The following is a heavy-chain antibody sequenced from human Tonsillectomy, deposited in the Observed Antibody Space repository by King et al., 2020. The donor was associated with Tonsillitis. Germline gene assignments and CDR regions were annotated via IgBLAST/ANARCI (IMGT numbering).Heavy chain of an antibody. CDR2: IKSKTDGGTT. J-gene: IGHJ6*02. CDR1: GFTFSNAW. Sequence: VQLVESGGGLVKPGGSLRLSCAPSGFTFSNAWMSWVRQAPGKGLEWVGRIKSKTDGGTTDYAATVKGRFTISRDDSKNTLYLQMNSLKTEDTAVYYCTTDPEVDYYYYGMDVWGQGTTVTVSS. CDR3: TTDPEVDYYYYGMDV. V-gene: IGHV3-15*01.